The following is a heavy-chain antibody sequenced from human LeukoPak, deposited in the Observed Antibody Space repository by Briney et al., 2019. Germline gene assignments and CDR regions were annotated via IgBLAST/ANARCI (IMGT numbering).Heavy chain of an antibody. CDR3: AKRIFASGSYPSPFDY. J-gene: IGHJ4*02. D-gene: IGHD3-10*01. CDR2: ISSSGGST. CDR1: GFTFSNYA. V-gene: IGHV3-23*01. Sequence: GGSLRLSCAASGFTFSNYAMSWVRQAPGKGLEWVSTISSSGGSTYYPDSVKGRFTSSRDNSKNTLHLQMNTLRAEDTAVYYCAKRIFASGSYPSPFDYWGQGTLVTVSS.